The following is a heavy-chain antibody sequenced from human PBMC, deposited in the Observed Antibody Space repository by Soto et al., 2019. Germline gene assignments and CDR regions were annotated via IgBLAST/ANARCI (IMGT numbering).Heavy chain of an antibody. CDR1: GFTFSSYA. CDR3: ARDLIAAAGTTIYYYYYGMDV. V-gene: IGHV3-30-3*01. Sequence: PGGSLRLSCAASGFTFSSYAMHWVRQAPGKGLEWVAVISYDGSNKYYADSVKGRFTISRDNSKNTLYLQMNSLRAEDTAVYYCARDLIAAAGTTIYYYYYGMDVWGQGTTVTVSS. CDR2: ISYDGSNK. J-gene: IGHJ6*02. D-gene: IGHD6-13*01.